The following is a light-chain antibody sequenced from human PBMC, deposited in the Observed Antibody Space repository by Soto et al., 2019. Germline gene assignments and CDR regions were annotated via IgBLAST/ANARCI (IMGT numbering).Light chain of an antibody. CDR1: QSVSSN. Sequence: EIVMTQSPATLSVSPGERATLSCRASQSVSSNLAWYQQKPGQAPRLIIYGASTRVTGIPARFSGSGSGTEFTLTVSSLQSEDFAVYYCQQYNDWLPVTFGPGTKVDIK. V-gene: IGKV3-15*01. CDR2: GAS. CDR3: QQYNDWLPVT. J-gene: IGKJ3*01.